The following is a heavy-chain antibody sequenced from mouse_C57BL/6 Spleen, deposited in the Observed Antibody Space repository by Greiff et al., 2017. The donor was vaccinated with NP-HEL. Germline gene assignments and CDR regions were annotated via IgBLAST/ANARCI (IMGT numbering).Heavy chain of an antibody. CDR2: FYPGSGSI. D-gene: IGHD1-1*01. Sequence: VQLQQSGAELVKPGASVKLSCKASGYTFTEYTIHWVKQRSGQGLEWIGRFYPGSGSIKYNEKFKDKATLTAAKSSSTSYMQLSRLTSEDSAVYFCARHGTSYYGSSLWFADWGQAALVTVSA. CDR1: GYTFTEYT. J-gene: IGHJ3*01. V-gene: IGHV1-62-2*01. CDR3: ARHGTSYYGSSLWFAD.